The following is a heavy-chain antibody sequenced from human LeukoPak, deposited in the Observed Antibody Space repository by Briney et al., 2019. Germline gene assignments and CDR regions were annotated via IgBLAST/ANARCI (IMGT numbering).Heavy chain of an antibody. CDR2: IIPILGIA. Sequence: EASVKVSCKASGGTFSSYAISWVRQAPGQGLEWMGRIIPILGIANYAQKFQGRVTITADKSMSTAYMELSSLRSEDTAVYYCARDAYEEMATTGWGQGTLVTVSS. D-gene: IGHD5-24*01. V-gene: IGHV1-69*04. CDR1: GGTFSSYA. J-gene: IGHJ4*02. CDR3: ARDAYEEMATTG.